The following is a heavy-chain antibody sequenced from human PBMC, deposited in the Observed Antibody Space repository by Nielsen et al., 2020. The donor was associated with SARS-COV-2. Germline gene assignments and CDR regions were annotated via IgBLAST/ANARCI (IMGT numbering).Heavy chain of an antibody. CDR1: GFTFDNIA. V-gene: IGHV3-30*03. CDR3: ARGSRDYHRLTGDFDS. J-gene: IGHJ4*02. CDR2: ISSGGSKK. Sequence: GESLKTSCVASGFTFDNIAMRWVSQAQGKGLEWVALISSGGSKKYYRNSVTGRFTFSRDNSKNIKLLQVNDLRTENTATYYGARGSRDYHRLTGDFDSWGQGTLVTVSS. D-gene: IGHD3-9*01.